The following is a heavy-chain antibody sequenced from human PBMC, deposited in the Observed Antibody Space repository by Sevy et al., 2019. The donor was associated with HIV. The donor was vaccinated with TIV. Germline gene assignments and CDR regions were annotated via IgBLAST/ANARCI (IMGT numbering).Heavy chain of an antibody. Sequence: GGSRRLSCVASGFSLESYWMNWVRQAPGKPLEWVANIKEDDTVKYYVESVKGRFTISRDNGRNLVYLLMNNLKVEDTALYYCVRAIQSEGSFWGQGTRVTVSS. CDR3: VRAIQSEGSF. J-gene: IGHJ4*02. CDR2: IKEDDTVK. D-gene: IGHD2-21*01. V-gene: IGHV3-7*04. CDR1: GFSLESYW.